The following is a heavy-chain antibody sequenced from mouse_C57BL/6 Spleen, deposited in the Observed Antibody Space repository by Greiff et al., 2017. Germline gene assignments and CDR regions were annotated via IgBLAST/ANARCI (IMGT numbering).Heavy chain of an antibody. Sequence: EVKLMESGGGLVKPGGSLKLSCAASGFTFSSYAMSWVRQTPEKRLEWVATISDGGSYTYYPDNVKGRFTISRDNAKNNLYLQMSHLKSEDTAMYYCARDRSAGCAYWGQGTLVTVSA. CDR3: ARDRSAGCAY. CDR1: GFTFSSYA. J-gene: IGHJ3*01. CDR2: ISDGGSYT. V-gene: IGHV5-4*01.